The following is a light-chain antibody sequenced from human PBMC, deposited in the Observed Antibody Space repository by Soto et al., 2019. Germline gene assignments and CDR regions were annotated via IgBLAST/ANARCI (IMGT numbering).Light chain of an antibody. J-gene: IGLJ2*01. CDR2: DVS. CDR1: SSDIGGYNY. CDR3: SSYTYSSTVV. Sequence: QSALTQPASVSGSPGQSITISCTGTSSDIGGYNYVSWYQQHPGKAPKLMIYDVSNRPSGVSNPFSGSKSGNTASLTISGLQADDEADYYCSSYTYSSTVVFGGGTKLTVL. V-gene: IGLV2-14*03.